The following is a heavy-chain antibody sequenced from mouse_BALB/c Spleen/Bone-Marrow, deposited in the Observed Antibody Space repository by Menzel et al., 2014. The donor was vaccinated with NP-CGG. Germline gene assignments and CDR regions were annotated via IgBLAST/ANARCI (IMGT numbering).Heavy chain of an antibody. D-gene: IGHD2-4*01. CDR2: ISDGGSYT. V-gene: IGHV5-4*02. J-gene: IGHJ2*01. CDR1: GFTFSDYY. Sequence: EVKLVESGGGLVKPGGSLKLSCAASGFTFSDYYMYWVRQTPEKRLEWVATISDGGSYTYYPDSVKGRSTISRDNAKNNLYLQMSSLKSEDTAMYYCARGRIYYDYDVGDYWGQGTTLTVSS. CDR3: ARGRIYYDYDVGDY.